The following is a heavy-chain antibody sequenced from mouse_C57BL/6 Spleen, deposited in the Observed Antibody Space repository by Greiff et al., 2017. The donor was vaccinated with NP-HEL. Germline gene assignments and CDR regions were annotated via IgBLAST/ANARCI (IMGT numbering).Heavy chain of an antibody. D-gene: IGHD2-4*01. CDR1: GFSFNTYA. J-gene: IGHJ3*01. Sequence: EVQRVESGGGLVQPKGTLKLSCAASGFSFNTYAMNWVRQAPGKGLEWVARIRSKSNNYATYYADSVKDRFTISRDDSESMLYLQMNNLKTEDTAMYYCVRQYYDYDEVWFAYWGQGTLVTVSA. CDR3: VRQYYDYDEVWFAY. CDR2: IRSKSNNYAT. V-gene: IGHV10-1*01.